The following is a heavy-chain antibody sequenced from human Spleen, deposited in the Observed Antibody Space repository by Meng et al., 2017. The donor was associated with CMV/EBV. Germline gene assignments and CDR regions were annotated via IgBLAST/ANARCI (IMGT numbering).Heavy chain of an antibody. V-gene: IGHV3-33*06. J-gene: IGHJ4*02. D-gene: IGHD5-12*01. CDR1: RFTFSSFG. CDR3: AKTLNGYGGQDY. Sequence: GGSLRLSCVASRFTFSSFGMHWVRQAPGKGLQWVALVWFDGSNKYYADSVKGRFTISRDNSKNTLYLQMDSLRAEDTAIYYCAKTLNGYGGQDYWGQGTLVTVSS. CDR2: VWFDGSNK.